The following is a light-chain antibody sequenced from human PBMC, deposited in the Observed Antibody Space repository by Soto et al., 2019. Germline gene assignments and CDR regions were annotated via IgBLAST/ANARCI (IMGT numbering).Light chain of an antibody. Sequence: EIVLTQSPGTLSLSPGERATLSCRASQSVSSNFLAWYQQKPGQAPRLLIYGASTRATGIPDRFSGRGSGTDFTLTISRLEPEDFAVYYCQQYGTSPLTFGPGTRVD. CDR3: QQYGTSPLT. CDR2: GAS. V-gene: IGKV3-20*01. J-gene: IGKJ3*01. CDR1: QSVSSNF.